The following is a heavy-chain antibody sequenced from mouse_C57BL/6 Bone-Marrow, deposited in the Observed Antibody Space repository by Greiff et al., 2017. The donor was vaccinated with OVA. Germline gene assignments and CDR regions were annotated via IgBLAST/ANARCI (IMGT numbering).Heavy chain of an antibody. CDR3: TRWTLMPGGD. V-gene: IGHV1-15*01. CDR2: IDPETGGT. CDR1: GYTFTDYE. Sequence: QVQLQQSGAELVRPGASVTLSCKASGYTFTDYEMHWVKQTPVHGLEWIGAIDPETGGTAYNQKFKGKAILTADKSSSTAYMELRSLTSEDSAVYYCTRWTLMPGGDWGKGTTLTVSS. J-gene: IGHJ2*01. D-gene: IGHD6-5*01.